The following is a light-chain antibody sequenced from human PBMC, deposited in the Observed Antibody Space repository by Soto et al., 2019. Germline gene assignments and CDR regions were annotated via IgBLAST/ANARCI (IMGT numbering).Light chain of an antibody. Sequence: QSVLTQSSSASASLGSSVKLTCTLSSGHSSYIITWHQQQPGKAPRYLMKLEGSGSYNKGSGAPDRFSGSSSGADRYLTISSLQSEDEADYYCETWDSNTHVFGGGTKLTVL. CDR1: SGHSSYI. J-gene: IGLJ2*01. V-gene: IGLV4-60*03. CDR3: ETWDSNTHV. CDR2: LEGSGSY.